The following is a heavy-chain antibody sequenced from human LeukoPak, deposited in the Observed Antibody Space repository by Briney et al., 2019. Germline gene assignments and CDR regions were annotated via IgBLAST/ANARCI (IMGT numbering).Heavy chain of an antibody. J-gene: IGHJ4*02. CDR3: ARGLSYYDFWSGYYINGFDY. V-gene: IGHV4-34*01. CDR1: GGSFSGYY. CDR2: INHSGST. D-gene: IGHD3-3*01. Sequence: PSETLSLTCAVYGGSFSGYYWSWIRQPPGKGLEWIGEINHSGSTNYNPSLKSRVTISVDTSKNQFSLKLSSVTAADTAVYYCARGLSYYDFWSGYYINGFDYWGQGTLVTVSS.